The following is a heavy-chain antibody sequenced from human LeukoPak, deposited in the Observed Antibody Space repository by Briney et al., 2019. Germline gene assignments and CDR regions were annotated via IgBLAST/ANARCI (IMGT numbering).Heavy chain of an antibody. J-gene: IGHJ4*02. D-gene: IGHD5-12*01. CDR1: GGSLSSYY. V-gene: IGHV4-59*12. Sequence: SETLSLTCTVSGGSLSSYYWSWIRQPPGKGLEWIGYIYYSGSTNYNPSLKSRATISVDTSKNQFSLKLSSVTAADTAVYYCARRPHSGYVPNYFDYWGQGNLVTVSS. CDR3: ARRPHSGYVPNYFDY. CDR2: IYYSGST.